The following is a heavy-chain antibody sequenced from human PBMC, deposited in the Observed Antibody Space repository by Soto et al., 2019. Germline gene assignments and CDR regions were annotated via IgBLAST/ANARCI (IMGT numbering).Heavy chain of an antibody. CDR2: INSDGSST. CDR3: VRTSLVVAAATREDY. D-gene: IGHD2-15*01. J-gene: IGHJ4*02. Sequence: EVQLVESGGGIVQPGESLRLSCAASGFTFSSYWMHWVRQAPGKWLVWVSRINSDGSSTSYAGSVKGRFTISRDNAKNTLYLQMNSLRAEDTAVYYCVRTSLVVAAATREDYWGQGTLVTVSS. V-gene: IGHV3-74*01. CDR1: GFTFSSYW.